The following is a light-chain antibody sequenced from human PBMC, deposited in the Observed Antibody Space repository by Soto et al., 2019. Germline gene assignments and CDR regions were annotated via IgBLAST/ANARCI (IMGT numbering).Light chain of an antibody. CDR3: QHYNSYSEE. J-gene: IGKJ1*01. CDR2: KAS. CDR1: QTISGW. Sequence: DIQMTQSPSTLSGSVGYRVTITCRASQTISGWLAWYQQKPGKAPKLLIYKASTLKSGVPSRFSGSGSGTEFTLTISSLQPDDFATYYCQHYNSYSEEFGQGTKV. V-gene: IGKV1-5*03.